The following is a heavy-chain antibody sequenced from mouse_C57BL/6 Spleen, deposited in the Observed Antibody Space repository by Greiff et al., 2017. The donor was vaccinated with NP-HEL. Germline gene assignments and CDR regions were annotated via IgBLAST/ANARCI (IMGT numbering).Heavy chain of an antibody. CDR1: GFTFSSYA. J-gene: IGHJ4*01. D-gene: IGHD2-10*02. Sequence: EVQLVESGGGLVKPGGSLKLSCAASGFTFSSYAMSWVRQTPEKRLEWVATISDGGSYTYYPDNVKGRFTISRDNAKNNLYLQMSHLKSEDTAMYYCAREYGPYYYAMDYWGQGTSVTVSS. CDR3: AREYGPYYYAMDY. CDR2: ISDGGSYT. V-gene: IGHV5-4*01.